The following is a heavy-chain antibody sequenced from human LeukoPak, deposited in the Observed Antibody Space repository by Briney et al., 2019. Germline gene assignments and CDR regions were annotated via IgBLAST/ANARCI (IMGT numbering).Heavy chain of an antibody. D-gene: IGHD2-21*01. CDR1: RFTFSSYE. CDR3: AKESRSLPYYYFDY. CDR2: ISSSGSTI. V-gene: IGHV3-48*03. Sequence: GGSLRLSCAASRFTFSSYEMNRVRQAPGKGLEWVSYISSSGSTIYYADSVKGRFTISRDNAKNSLYLQMNSLSAEDTAVYYCAKESRSLPYYYFDYWGQGTLVTVSS. J-gene: IGHJ4*02.